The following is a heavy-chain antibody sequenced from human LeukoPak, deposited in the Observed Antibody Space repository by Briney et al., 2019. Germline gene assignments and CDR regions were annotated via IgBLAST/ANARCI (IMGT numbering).Heavy chain of an antibody. Sequence: GGSLRLSCAASGFTFDDYGMNWVRQAPGKGLEWASYISSSSSTIYYADSVKGRFTISRDNAKNSLYLQMNSLRAEDTAVYYCARGGYSSGWYEGGWFDPWGQGTLVTVSS. J-gene: IGHJ5*02. V-gene: IGHV3-48*04. CDR3: ARGGYSSGWYEGGWFDP. D-gene: IGHD6-19*01. CDR2: ISSSSSTI. CDR1: GFTFDDYG.